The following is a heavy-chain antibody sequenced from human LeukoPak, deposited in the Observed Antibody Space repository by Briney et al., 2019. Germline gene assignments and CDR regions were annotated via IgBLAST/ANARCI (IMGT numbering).Heavy chain of an antibody. J-gene: IGHJ6*04. Sequence: SVKVSCKASGGTFSSYAISWVRQAPGQGLEWMGGIIPIFGTANYAQKFQGRVTITADKSTSTAYMELSSLRSEDTAVYYCARVPSYPGYGMDVWGKGTTVTVSP. D-gene: IGHD2-2*01. CDR2: IIPIFGTA. CDR3: ARVPSYPGYGMDV. CDR1: GGTFSSYA. V-gene: IGHV1-69*06.